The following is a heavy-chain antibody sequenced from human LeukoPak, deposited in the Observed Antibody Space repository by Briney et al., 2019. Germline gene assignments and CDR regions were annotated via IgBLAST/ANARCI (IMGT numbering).Heavy chain of an antibody. CDR1: GGSISTYY. Sequence: PSETLSLTCAVSGGSISTYYWSWLRQPAGKGLEWIGRLYSSGSTKYNPSLKSRVTISVGDSNNQFTLKLTSVTAADTAVYYCARDHYGSGSYKSYFDSWGQGIRVTVSS. V-gene: IGHV4-4*07. J-gene: IGHJ5*01. CDR3: ARDHYGSGSYKSYFDS. CDR2: LYSSGST. D-gene: IGHD3-10*01.